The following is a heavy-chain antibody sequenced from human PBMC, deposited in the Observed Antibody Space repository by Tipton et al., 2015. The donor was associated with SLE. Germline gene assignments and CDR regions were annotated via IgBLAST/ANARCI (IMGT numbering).Heavy chain of an antibody. D-gene: IGHD6-13*01. V-gene: IGHV1-46*01. CDR2: INPSGGST. CDR1: GYTFTSYY. J-gene: IGHJ3*02. CDR3: ARGRGIAAAGQAFDI. Sequence: QSGPEVKKPGASVKVSCKASGYTFTSYYMHWVRQAPGQGLEWMGIINPSGGSTSYAQKFQGRVTMTRDTSTSTAYMELSSLRSDDTAVYYCARGRGIAAAGQAFDIWGQGTMVTVSS.